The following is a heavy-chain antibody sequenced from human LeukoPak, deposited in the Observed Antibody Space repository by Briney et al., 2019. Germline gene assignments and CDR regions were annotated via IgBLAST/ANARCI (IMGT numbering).Heavy chain of an antibody. V-gene: IGHV3-30*04. CDR3: ARDDYGSGSWNDY. CDR1: GFTFSSYA. CDR2: ISYDGSNK. D-gene: IGHD3-10*01. Sequence: SGGSLRLSCAASGFTFSSYAMHWVRQAPRKGLEWVAVISYDGSNKYYADSVKGRFTISRDNSKNTLYLQMNSLRAEDTAVYYCARDDYGSGSWNDYWGQGTLVTVSS. J-gene: IGHJ4*02.